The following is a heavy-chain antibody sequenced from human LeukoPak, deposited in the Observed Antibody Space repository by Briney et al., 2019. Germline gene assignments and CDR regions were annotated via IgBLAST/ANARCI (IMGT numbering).Heavy chain of an antibody. V-gene: IGHV1-2*02. Sequence: ASVTVSFKASVYTFAIYYIYWVRQAPGQGLEWMGWINPNSGGTNYAQKFQGRVTMTGDTSINTAYMELSRLKSDDTAVYYCARATPDILTGFYRFYMDVWGKGTTVTVSS. CDR2: INPNSGGT. J-gene: IGHJ6*03. CDR1: VYTFAIYY. D-gene: IGHD3-9*01. CDR3: ARATPDILTGFYRFYMDV.